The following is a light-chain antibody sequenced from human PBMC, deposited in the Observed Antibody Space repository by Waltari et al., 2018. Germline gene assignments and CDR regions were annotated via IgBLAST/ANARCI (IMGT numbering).Light chain of an antibody. Sequence: SYVLTQPPSVSVAPGETARLTCGGNNIESKSVHWYRQRPGQAPVLVISYDSDRPSGIPDRLSGSNSGNTATLTISRVEAGDEADYYCQVWDANTEPGVFGTGTEVTVL. V-gene: IGLV3-21*01. J-gene: IGLJ1*01. CDR1: NIESKS. CDR2: YDS. CDR3: QVWDANTEPGV.